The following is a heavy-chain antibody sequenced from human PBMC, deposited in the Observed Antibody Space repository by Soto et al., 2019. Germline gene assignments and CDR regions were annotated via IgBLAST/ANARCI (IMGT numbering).Heavy chain of an antibody. CDR2: IYYSGST. V-gene: IGHV4-31*03. CDR1: GGSIISGGYY. Sequence: SETMSLTCTVSGGSIISGGYYWTWIRQHPGKGLEWIGYIYYSGSTYYNPSLKSRVTISLDTSKNQFSLKLSSVTAADTAIYYCARSTIEPRLFMHPFDSWGQGTLVTVSS. J-gene: IGHJ4*02. D-gene: IGHD6-6*01. CDR3: ARSTIEPRLFMHPFDS.